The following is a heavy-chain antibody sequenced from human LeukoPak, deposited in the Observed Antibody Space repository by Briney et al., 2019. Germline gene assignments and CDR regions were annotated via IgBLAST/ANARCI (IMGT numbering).Heavy chain of an antibody. CDR2: INPNSGGT. CDR1: GYTFTGYY. Sequence: ASVKVSCKASGYTFTGYYMHWVRQAPGQGLEWMGRINPNSGGTNYAQKFQGRVTMTRDTSISTAYMELSRLRSEDTAVYYCARRRENNWFDPWGQGTLVTVSS. V-gene: IGHV1-2*06. CDR3: ARRRENNWFDP. J-gene: IGHJ5*02. D-gene: IGHD1-26*01.